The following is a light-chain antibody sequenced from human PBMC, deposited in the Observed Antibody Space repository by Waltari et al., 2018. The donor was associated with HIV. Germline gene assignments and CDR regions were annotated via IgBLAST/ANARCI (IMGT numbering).Light chain of an antibody. CDR2: EGS. V-gene: IGLV2-23*03. CDR3: CSYAGSNTFV. Sequence: QSALTQPASVSGSPGQSITIPCPGTNSDVGRSNLFSWYQQHPGKAPKLMIYEGSKRPSGVSNRFSGSKSGNTASLTISGLQAEDEADYYCCSYAGSNTFVFGTGTKVTVL. J-gene: IGLJ1*01. CDR1: NSDVGRSNL.